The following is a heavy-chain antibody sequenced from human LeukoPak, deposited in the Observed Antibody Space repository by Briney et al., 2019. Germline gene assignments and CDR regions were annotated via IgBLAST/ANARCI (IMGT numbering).Heavy chain of an antibody. CDR1: GFTFSGYG. CDR3: ARDPHSGLTRFW. D-gene: IGHD3-16*01. V-gene: IGHV3-48*01. CDR2: ISRGSDDI. Sequence: GGSLRLSCAAPGFTFSGYGMNWVRQAPGKGLERVSYISRGSDDIRYADSVRGRFTISRDNAKNSLSLQMNSLRADDTAVYYCARDPHSGLTRFWGGQGTLVTVSS. J-gene: IGHJ4*02.